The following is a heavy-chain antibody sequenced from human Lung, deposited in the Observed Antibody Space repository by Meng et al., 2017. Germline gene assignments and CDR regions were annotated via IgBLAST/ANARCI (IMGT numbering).Heavy chain of an antibody. CDR2: IHSSGIP. Sequence: VARQEAVPGLVSAAEALSLTCTFVGGSFSGYHWGWNRQPPGKGLEFLGYIHSSGIPNYNPSLKSRVIVSLDTSKKQFSLRLSSVTAADTAVYFCARGDGDLWFGQLAPYFDFWGQGSLVTVSS. CDR3: ARGDGDLWFGQLAPYFDF. D-gene: IGHD3-10*01. J-gene: IGHJ4*02. CDR1: GGSFSGYH. V-gene: IGHV4-59*13.